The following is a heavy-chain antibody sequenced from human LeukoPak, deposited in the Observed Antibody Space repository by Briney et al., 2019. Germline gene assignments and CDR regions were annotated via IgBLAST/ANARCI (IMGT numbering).Heavy chain of an antibody. CDR3: EKSSECLVPDYFDY. Sequence: GGSLRLSCAASGFTFSSYGMRWVRQAPGKGLEWVAFISYDGSNKYYADSVKGRFTIYRDNSKNALYLQMNSLRAEDTAVYYCEKSSECLVPDYFDYWGQGTLVTVSS. CDR1: GFTFSSYG. D-gene: IGHD6-19*01. V-gene: IGHV3-30*18. J-gene: IGHJ4*02. CDR2: ISYDGSNK.